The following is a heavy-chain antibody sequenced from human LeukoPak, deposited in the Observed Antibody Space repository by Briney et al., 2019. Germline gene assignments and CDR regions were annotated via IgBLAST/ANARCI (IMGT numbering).Heavy chain of an antibody. CDR1: GFTVSSYG. V-gene: IGHV3-30*18. J-gene: IGHJ4*02. Sequence: AGRSLRLSCAASGFTVSSYGTHCVRQAPGKGLEWVAVISYDGSNKYYADSVKGRFTISRDNSKDTLYLQMNSLRAEDTAVYYCAKRPRETAPDYWGQGTLVTVSS. D-gene: IGHD5-18*01. CDR3: AKRPRETAPDY. CDR2: ISYDGSNK.